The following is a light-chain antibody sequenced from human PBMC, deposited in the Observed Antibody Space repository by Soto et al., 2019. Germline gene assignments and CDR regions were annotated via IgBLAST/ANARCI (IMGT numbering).Light chain of an antibody. CDR3: SSYTDSSNYV. V-gene: IGLV1-51*01. J-gene: IGLJ1*01. CDR2: DNN. Sequence: QSALTQPPSVSAAPGQKVTISCSGSSSDIGNNYVSWYQQLPGTAPKLLIYDNNKRPSGIPDRFSGSKSGTSATLGITGLQTGDEADYYCSSYTDSSNYVFGTGTKVTVL. CDR1: SSDIGNNY.